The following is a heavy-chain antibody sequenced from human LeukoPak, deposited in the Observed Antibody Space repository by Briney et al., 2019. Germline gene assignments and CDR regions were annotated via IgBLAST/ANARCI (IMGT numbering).Heavy chain of an antibody. Sequence: GGPLRLSCAASGFTFSSYSMNWVRQAPGKGLEWVSSITSSSSYIYYADSVKGRFTISRDNAKNSLYLQMNSLRAEDTAVYYCARDLFVVVVAATSYYYGMDVWGKGTTVTVSS. D-gene: IGHD2-15*01. V-gene: IGHV3-21*01. CDR2: ITSSSSYI. CDR3: ARDLFVVVVAATSYYYGMDV. J-gene: IGHJ6*04. CDR1: GFTFSSYS.